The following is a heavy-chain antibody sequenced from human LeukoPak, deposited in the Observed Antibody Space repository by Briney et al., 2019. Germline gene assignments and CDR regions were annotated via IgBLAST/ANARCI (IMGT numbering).Heavy chain of an antibody. CDR2: IVVGSGNT. D-gene: IGHD2-2*02. V-gene: IGHV1-58*01. CDR1: GFTFTSSA. J-gene: IGHJ6*02. CDR3: AAVCSSTNCYTAPSMDV. Sequence: GASVKVSCKASGFTFTSSAVQWVRQARGQRLEWIGWIVVGSGNTNYAQKFQERVTITRDMSTSTAYMELSSLRSEDTAVYYCAAVCSSTNCYTAPSMDVWGQGTTVTVSS.